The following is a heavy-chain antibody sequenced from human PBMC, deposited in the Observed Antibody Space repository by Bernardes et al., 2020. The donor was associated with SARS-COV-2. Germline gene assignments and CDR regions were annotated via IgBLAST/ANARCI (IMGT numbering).Heavy chain of an antibody. J-gene: IGHJ4*02. CDR1: RFTFSDHY. D-gene: IGHD6-6*01. CDR3: ARDLYSSSSFDY. V-gene: IGHV3-11*01. CDR2: ISSSGSTT. Sequence: GGSLRLSCAASRFTFSDHYMSWIRQAPGKGLEWISYISSSGSTTYYADSVKGRFTISRDNAKNSLYLQMNSLRAEDTAVYYCARDLYSSSSFDYWGQGTLVTVSS.